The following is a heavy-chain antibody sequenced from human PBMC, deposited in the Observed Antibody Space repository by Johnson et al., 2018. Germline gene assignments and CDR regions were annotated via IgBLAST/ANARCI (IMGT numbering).Heavy chain of an antibody. D-gene: IGHD1-26*01. V-gene: IGHV3-48*01. J-gene: IGHJ6*03. CDR1: GFTFSSYS. CDR3: AGDPLGGPLDYYYYYMDV. Sequence: VQLVESGGGLVQPGGSLRLSCAASGFTFSSYSMNWVRQAPGKGLEWVSYISSSSSTIYYADSVKGRFTISRDNAKNSLYLQMNSLRAEDPSGYYCAGDPLGGPLDYYYYYMDVWGKGTTVTVSS. CDR2: ISSSSSTI.